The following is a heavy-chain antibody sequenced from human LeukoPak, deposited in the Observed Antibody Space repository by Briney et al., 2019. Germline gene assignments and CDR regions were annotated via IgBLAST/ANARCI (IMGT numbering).Heavy chain of an antibody. CDR1: GYTLTELS. V-gene: IGHV1-24*01. Sequence: ASVKVSCKVSGYTLTELSMHWVRQAPGKGLEWMGGFDPEDGETIYAQKFQGRVTMTEGTSTDTAYMELSSLRSEDTAVYYCATSGAMVRGALDYWGQGTLVTVSS. D-gene: IGHD3-10*01. CDR3: ATSGAMVRGALDY. J-gene: IGHJ4*02. CDR2: FDPEDGET.